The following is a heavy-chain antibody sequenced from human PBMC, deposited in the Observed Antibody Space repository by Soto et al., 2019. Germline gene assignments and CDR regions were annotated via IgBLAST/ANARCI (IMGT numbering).Heavy chain of an antibody. CDR1: GGSISSYY. CDR3: AREKRITMVRGGLDYYYYYMDV. V-gene: IGHV4-59*01. Sequence: SETLSLTCTVSGGSISSYYWSWIRQPPGKGLEWIGYIYYSGSTNYNPSLKSRVTISVDTSKNQFSLKLSSVTAADTAVYYCAREKRITMVRGGLDYYYYYMDVWGKGTTVTVSS. J-gene: IGHJ6*03. CDR2: IYYSGST. D-gene: IGHD3-10*01.